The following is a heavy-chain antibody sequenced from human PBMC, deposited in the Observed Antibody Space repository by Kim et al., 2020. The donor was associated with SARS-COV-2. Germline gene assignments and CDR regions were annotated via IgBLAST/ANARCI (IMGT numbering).Heavy chain of an antibody. CDR1: GGSISSSSYY. CDR2: IYYSGST. CDR3: ASLSAAAAGTTLYYYYGMDV. J-gene: IGHJ6*02. Sequence: SETLSLTCTVSGGSISSSSYYWGWIRQPPGKGLEWIGSIYYSGSTYYNPSLKSRVTISVDTSKNQFSLKLSSVTAADTAVYYCASLSAAAAGTTLYYYYGMDVWGQGTTVTVSS. V-gene: IGHV4-39*01. D-gene: IGHD6-13*01.